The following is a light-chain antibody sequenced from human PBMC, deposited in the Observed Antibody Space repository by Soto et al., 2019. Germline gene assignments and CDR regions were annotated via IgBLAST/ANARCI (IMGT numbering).Light chain of an antibody. V-gene: IGLV2-18*02. CDR1: STDFVTYNR. Sequence: QSALTQPPSVSGSPGQSVTISCTGTSTDFVTYNRVSWYQQPPGTAPKLIVYEASNRPSGVPDRFSGSKSGTSASLAITGLQADDEADYYCQSYDRSLSSPIFGGGTKVTVL. J-gene: IGLJ2*01. CDR2: EAS. CDR3: QSYDRSLSSPI.